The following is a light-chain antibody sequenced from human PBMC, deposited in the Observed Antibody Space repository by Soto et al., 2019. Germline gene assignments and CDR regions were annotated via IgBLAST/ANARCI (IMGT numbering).Light chain of an antibody. CDR2: DAS. J-gene: IGKJ1*01. Sequence: DLQMTQSPSTLSASVGDRVTITGRASQSISSWLAWYTQKPGKAPKLLIYDASSLESGVPSRFRGSGSGTEFTLPISSLQPEEFATDDCQQYNSYSTFGQGTKVDIK. CDR3: QQYNSYST. CDR1: QSISSW. V-gene: IGKV1-5*01.